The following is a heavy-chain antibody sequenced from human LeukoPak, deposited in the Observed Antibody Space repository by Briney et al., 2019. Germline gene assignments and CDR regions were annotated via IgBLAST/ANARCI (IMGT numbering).Heavy chain of an antibody. J-gene: IGHJ4*02. Sequence: GGSLRLSCAASGFTFSSYSMNWVRQAPGKGLEWVSYISSSSSTIYYADSVKGRFTISRDNVSNSMYLQMNSLRAEDTAVYYCARDVVVVIVDDSNFDYWGKGTLVTVSS. D-gene: IGHD2-15*01. CDR1: GFTFSSYS. CDR2: ISSSSSTI. CDR3: ARDVVVVIVDDSNFDY. V-gene: IGHV3-48*04.